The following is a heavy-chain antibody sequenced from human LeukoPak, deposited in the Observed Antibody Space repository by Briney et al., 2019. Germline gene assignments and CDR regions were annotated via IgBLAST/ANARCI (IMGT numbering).Heavy chain of an antibody. V-gene: IGHV3-7*01. CDR3: ARDRRPLVGIDY. J-gene: IGHJ4*02. CDR1: GFTFSSYW. Sequence: GGSLRLSCAASGFTFSSYWMNWARQAPGKGLEWVASINHNGNVNYYVDSVKGRFTISRDNAKNSLYLQMNSLRAEDTAVYYCARDRRPLVGIDYWGQGTLVTVSS. D-gene: IGHD2-15*01. CDR2: INHNGNVN.